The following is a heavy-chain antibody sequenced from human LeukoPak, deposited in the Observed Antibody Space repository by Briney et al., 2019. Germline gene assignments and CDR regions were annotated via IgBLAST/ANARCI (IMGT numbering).Heavy chain of an antibody. J-gene: IGHJ4*02. CDR1: GGSLTDGDYY. V-gene: IGHV4-61*08. CDR2: T. D-gene: IGHD6-13*01. CDR3: ASIYSSSWYEVNY. Sequence: PSETLSLTCTVSGGSLTDGDYYWGWVRQPPGTGLQWIATTYEGASLKSRVTISLDTSKNQFFLRLTSVTAADTAVYYCASIYSSSWYEVNYWGQGTLVTVSS.